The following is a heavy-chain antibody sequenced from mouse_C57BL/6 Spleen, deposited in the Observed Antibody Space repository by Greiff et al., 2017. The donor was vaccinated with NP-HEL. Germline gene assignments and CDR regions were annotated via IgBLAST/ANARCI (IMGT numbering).Heavy chain of an antibody. V-gene: IGHV1-15*01. CDR3: TREGVLRYPWYFDA. Sequence: QVQLQQSGAELVRPGASVTLSCKASGYTFTDYEMHWVKQTPVHGLEWIGAIDPETGGTAYNQKFKGKAILTADKSSSTAYMELRSLTSEDSAVYYCTREGVLRYPWYFDAWGTGTTVTVSS. CDR2: IDPETGGT. J-gene: IGHJ1*03. CDR1: GYTFTDYE. D-gene: IGHD1-1*01.